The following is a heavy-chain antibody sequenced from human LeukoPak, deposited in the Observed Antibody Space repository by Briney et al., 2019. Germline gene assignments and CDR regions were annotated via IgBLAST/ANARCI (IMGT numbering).Heavy chain of an antibody. CDR1: DDLIKRYH. CDR2: IYSSGST. J-gene: IGHJ5*02. D-gene: IGHD1-26*01. V-gene: IGHV4-4*07. CDR3: ARGLKYSGTYGWFDP. Sequence: PSETLSLTCTVSDDLIKRYHWIWIRQSAGKGLEWIGRIYSSGSTNYNPSLKSRVTMSVDTSKNQFSLKLSSVTAADVPVYYCARGLKYSGTYGWFDPWGQGTPVTVSS.